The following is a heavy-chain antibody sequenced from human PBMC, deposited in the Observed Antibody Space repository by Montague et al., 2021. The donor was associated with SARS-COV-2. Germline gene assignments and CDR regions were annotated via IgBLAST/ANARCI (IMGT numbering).Heavy chain of an antibody. CDR3: ARPQQQLAFDY. J-gene: IGHJ4*02. Sequence: SETLSLTCTVSGGSLSGSSYYWGWIRQPPGKGLEWVGSFFYSGSTYYNPSLKSRVTISVDTSKNQFSLKLSSVTAADTAVYYCARPQQQLAFDYWGQGTLVTVSS. CDR2: FFYSGST. D-gene: IGHD6-13*01. CDR1: GGSLSGSSYY. V-gene: IGHV4-39*01.